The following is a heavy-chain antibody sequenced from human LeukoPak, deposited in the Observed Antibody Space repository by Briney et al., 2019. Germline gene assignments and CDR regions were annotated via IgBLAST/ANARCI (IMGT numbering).Heavy chain of an antibody. D-gene: IGHD1-1*01. CDR3: ARVPLPLGPFDY. V-gene: IGHV3-23*01. CDR1: GFTFSSYA. J-gene: IGHJ4*02. Sequence: GGSLRLSCAASGFTFSSYAMSWVRQAPGKGLEWVSAISGSGGSTYYADSVKGRFTISRDNAKNSLYLQMNSLRAEDTAVYYCARVPLPLGPFDYWGQGTLVTVSS. CDR2: ISGSGGST.